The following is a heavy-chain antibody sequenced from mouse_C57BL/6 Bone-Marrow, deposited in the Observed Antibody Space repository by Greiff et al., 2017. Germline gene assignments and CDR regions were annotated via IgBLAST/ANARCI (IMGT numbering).Heavy chain of an antibody. CDR2: INPNNGGT. D-gene: IGHD2-4*01. Sequence: VQLQQSGPELVKPGASVKISCKASGYTFTDSYMNWVKQSHGKSLEWIGDINPNNGGTSYNQKFKGKATLTVDKSSSTAYMELRSLTSEDSAVYYCALGYYDNAWFAYWGQGTLVTVSA. J-gene: IGHJ3*01. V-gene: IGHV1-26*01. CDR3: ALGYYDNAWFAY. CDR1: GYTFTDSY.